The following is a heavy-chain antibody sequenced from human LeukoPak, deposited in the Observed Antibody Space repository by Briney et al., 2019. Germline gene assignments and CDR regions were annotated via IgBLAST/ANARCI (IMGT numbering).Heavy chain of an antibody. Sequence: GGSLRLSCAASGFIFSSYGMHWVRQAPGKGLKWAAVIWYDGSNKYYADSVKGRFSISRDNSKNTLYLQMNSLRAEDTAVYYCARWVGAAGFDYWGQGTLVTVSS. D-gene: IGHD2-15*01. J-gene: IGHJ4*02. V-gene: IGHV3-33*01. CDR3: ARWVGAAGFDY. CDR2: IWYDGSNK. CDR1: GFIFSSYG.